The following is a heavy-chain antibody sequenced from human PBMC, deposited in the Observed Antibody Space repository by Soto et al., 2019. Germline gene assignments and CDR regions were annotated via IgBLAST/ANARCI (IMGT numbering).Heavy chain of an antibody. D-gene: IGHD3-3*01. CDR2: MHYGGNS. CDR3: ARDLGWSGYYTGIDSYYGMDV. V-gene: IGHV4-59*12. Sequence: SETLSLTCSVSGGSISSYYCSWFRQPPWKGLEWIGHMHYGGNSDYNPSLRSRVTISVDTSKNQFSLNLSSVTAADTALYYCARDLGWSGYYTGIDSYYGMDVWGQGTTVTVSS. CDR1: GGSISSYY. J-gene: IGHJ6*02.